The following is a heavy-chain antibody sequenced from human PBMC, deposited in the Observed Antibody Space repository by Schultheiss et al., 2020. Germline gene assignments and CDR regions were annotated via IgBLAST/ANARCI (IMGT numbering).Heavy chain of an antibody. Sequence: SATLSLTCTVSGGSISSGGYYWSWIRQHPGKGLEWIGYIYYSGSTYYNPSLKSRVTISVDTSKNQFTLKLSSVTAADTAVYYCARDRSSRPGLDYWGQGTLVTVSS. CDR1: GGSISSGGYY. V-gene: IGHV4-31*03. J-gene: IGHJ4*02. CDR3: ARDRSSRPGLDY. CDR2: IYYSGST.